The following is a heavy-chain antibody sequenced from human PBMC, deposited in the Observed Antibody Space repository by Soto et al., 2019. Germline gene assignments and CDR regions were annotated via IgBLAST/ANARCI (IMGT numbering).Heavy chain of an antibody. D-gene: IGHD6-19*01. J-gene: IGHJ4*02. V-gene: IGHV3-23*01. CDR3: AKRLAVPGPSFDY. Sequence: EVQLFESGGDLVQPGGSLRLSCAASGFTFNTYAMSWVRLAPGKGLEWVSAISGSGGSTYYADSVKGRFTISRDNSKNTLYLQMNSLRAEDTAVYYCAKRLAVPGPSFDYWGQGTLVTVSS. CDR1: GFTFNTYA. CDR2: ISGSGGST.